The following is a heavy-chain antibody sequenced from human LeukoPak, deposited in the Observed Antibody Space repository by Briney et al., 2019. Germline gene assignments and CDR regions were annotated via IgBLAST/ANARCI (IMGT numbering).Heavy chain of an antibody. CDR1: GGTFSSYA. CDR2: IIPIFGTA. CDR3: AREVRGCSSTSCYAYFDY. V-gene: IGHV1-69*13. Sequence: GASVKVSCKASGGTFSSYAISWVRQSPGQGLEWMGGIIPIFGTANYAQKFQGRVTITADESTGIAYMELSSLRSEDTAVYYCAREVRGCSSTSCYAYFDYWGQGTLVTVSS. J-gene: IGHJ4*02. D-gene: IGHD2-2*01.